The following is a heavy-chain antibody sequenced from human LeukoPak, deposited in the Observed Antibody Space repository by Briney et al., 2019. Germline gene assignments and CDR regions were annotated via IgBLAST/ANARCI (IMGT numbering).Heavy chain of an antibody. D-gene: IGHD6-19*01. J-gene: IGHJ4*02. Sequence: GGSLRLSCAASGFTFSSYGMHWVRQAPGKGLEWVAVISYDGSNKYYAGSVKGRFTISRDNSKNTLYLQMNSLRAEDTAVYYCAKGNAVAEFDYWGQGTLVTVSS. CDR2: ISYDGSNK. CDR1: GFTFSSYG. V-gene: IGHV3-30*18. CDR3: AKGNAVAEFDY.